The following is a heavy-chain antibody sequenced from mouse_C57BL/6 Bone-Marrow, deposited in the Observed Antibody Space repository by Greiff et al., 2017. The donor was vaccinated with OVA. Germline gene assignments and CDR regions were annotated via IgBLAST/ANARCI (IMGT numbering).Heavy chain of an antibody. V-gene: IGHV5-17*01. Sequence: EVHLVESGGGLVKPGGSLKLSCAASGFTFSDYGMHWVRQAPEKGLEWVAYISSGSSTIYYADTVKGRFTISRDNAKNTLYLQMTSLRSEDTAMYYCARGGRGAWFAYWGKGTLVTVSA. J-gene: IGHJ3*01. CDR2: ISSGSSTI. CDR1: GFTFSDYG. CDR3: ARGGRGAWFAY.